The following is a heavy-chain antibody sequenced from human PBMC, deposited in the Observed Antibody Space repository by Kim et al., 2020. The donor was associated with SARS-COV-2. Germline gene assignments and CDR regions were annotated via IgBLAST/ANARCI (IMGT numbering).Heavy chain of an antibody. J-gene: IGHJ1*01. D-gene: IGHD1-1*01. Sequence: GGSLRLSCAASGFTFSSYTMHWVRQPPGKGLEWVAFICYYGSNKYYADSVKGRFTISRDHSTKTLSLQMNSLRAADEAVVYCAKRPNDDGHWG. CDR2: ICYYGSNK. CDR3: AKRPNDDGH. V-gene: IGHV3-30*04. CDR1: GFTFSSYT.